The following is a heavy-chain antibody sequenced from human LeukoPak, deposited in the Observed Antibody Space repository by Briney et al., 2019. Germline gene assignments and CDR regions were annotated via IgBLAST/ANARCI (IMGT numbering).Heavy chain of an antibody. CDR3: ARLDHFGEPADY. Sequence: PSETLSLTCTVSGGSISSSSYYWGWIRQPPGKGLEWIGSIYYSGSTYYNPSLKSRVTISVDTSKNQFSLRLSSVTAADTAVYYCARLDHFGEPADYWGQGTLVTVSS. CDR2: IYYSGST. V-gene: IGHV4-39*01. J-gene: IGHJ4*02. CDR1: GGSISSSSYY. D-gene: IGHD3-10*01.